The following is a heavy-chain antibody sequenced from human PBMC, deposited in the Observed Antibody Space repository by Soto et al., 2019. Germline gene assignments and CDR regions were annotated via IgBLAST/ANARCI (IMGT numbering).Heavy chain of an antibody. Sequence: GSLRLSCAASGFTFSSYSMNWVRQAPGKGLEWVSSISSSSSYIYYADSVKGRFTISRDNAKNSLYLQMNSLRAEDTAVYYCARGHYDFWSGYYGYWGQGTLVTVSS. CDR3: ARGHYDFWSGYYGY. D-gene: IGHD3-3*01. CDR2: ISSSSSYI. J-gene: IGHJ4*02. CDR1: GFTFSSYS. V-gene: IGHV3-21*01.